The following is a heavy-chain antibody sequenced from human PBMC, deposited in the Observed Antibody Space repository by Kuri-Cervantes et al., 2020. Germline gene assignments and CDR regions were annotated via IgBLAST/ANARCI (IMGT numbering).Heavy chain of an antibody. J-gene: IGHJ6*02. V-gene: IGHV3-9*01. CDR1: GFTFDDYA. Sequence: GGSLRLSCAASGFTFDDYAMHWVRQAPGKGLEWVSGISWNSGSIGYADSVKGRFTISRDNSKNTLYLQMNSLRAEDTAVYYCAKEYCSSTSCYLSYYYYYGMDVWGQGTTVTVSS. CDR2: ISWNSGSI. CDR3: AKEYCSSTSCYLSYYYYYGMDV. D-gene: IGHD2-2*01.